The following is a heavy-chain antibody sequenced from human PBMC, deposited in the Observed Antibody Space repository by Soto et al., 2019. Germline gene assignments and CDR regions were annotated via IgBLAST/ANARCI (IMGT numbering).Heavy chain of an antibody. CDR1: GFTFSSYW. CDR2: INSDGSST. D-gene: IGHD3-22*01. CDR3: ARDCSLNPLYYESSGPPDC. J-gene: IGHJ4*02. Sequence: GGSLRLSCAASGFTFSSYWMHWVRQAPGKGLVWVSRINSDGSSTSYADSVKGRFTISRDNAKNTLYLQMNSLRAEDTAVYYCARDCSLNPLYYESSGPPDCWGQGTLVTVSS. V-gene: IGHV3-74*01.